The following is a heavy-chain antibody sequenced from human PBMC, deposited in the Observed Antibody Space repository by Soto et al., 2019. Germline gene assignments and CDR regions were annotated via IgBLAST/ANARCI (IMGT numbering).Heavy chain of an antibody. D-gene: IGHD2-2*01. CDR1: GGSISSGGYS. V-gene: IGHV4-30-2*01. Sequence: SETLSLTCAVSGGSISSGGYSWSWIRQPPGKGLEWIGYIYHSGSTYYNPSLKSRVTISVDRSKNQFSLKLSSVTAADTAVYYCARWGIVVVPAATRRGDYWGQGTLVTVS. CDR3: ARWGIVVVPAATRRGDY. J-gene: IGHJ4*02. CDR2: IYHSGST.